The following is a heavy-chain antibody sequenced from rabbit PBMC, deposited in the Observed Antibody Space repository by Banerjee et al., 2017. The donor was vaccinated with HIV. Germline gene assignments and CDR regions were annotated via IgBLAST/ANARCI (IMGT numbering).Heavy chain of an antibody. Sequence: QEQLVESGGGLVQPEGSLTLTCTASGFSFSSSYYMCWVRQAPGKGLEWIGCIDAGSSDSTWYASWAKGRFTISKTSSTTVTLQMTSLTAADTATYFCARWGSGWNLNLWGPGTLVTVS. CDR3: ARWGSGWNLNL. D-gene: IGHD1-1*01. CDR2: IDAGSSDST. CDR1: GFSFSSSYY. V-gene: IGHV1S45*01. J-gene: IGHJ4*01.